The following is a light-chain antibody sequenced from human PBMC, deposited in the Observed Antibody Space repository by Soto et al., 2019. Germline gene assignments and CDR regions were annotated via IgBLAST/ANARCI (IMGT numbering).Light chain of an antibody. Sequence: DIQMTQSPSSLSASVGDRVTITCRASQSISRNLNWYQQRPGKAPKLLSYAASSLQSGVPSRFSGSGSGTDFTLTISGLQSEDFATYYCQQSYRRWTFGQGTKVEIK. V-gene: IGKV1-39*01. CDR3: QQSYRRWT. CDR2: AAS. J-gene: IGKJ1*01. CDR1: QSISRN.